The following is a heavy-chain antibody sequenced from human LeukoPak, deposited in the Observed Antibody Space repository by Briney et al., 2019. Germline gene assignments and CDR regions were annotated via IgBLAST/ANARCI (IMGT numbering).Heavy chain of an antibody. V-gene: IGHV3-53*01. CDR2: IYSGGST. CDR1: GFTVSNNY. J-gene: IGHJ3*02. Sequence: GGSLRLSCAASGFTVSNNYMIWIRQAPGKGLEWVSVIYSGGSTYYADSVKGRFTISRDNSKNTLYLQMNSLRAEDTAVYYCARRGRPYAFDIWGQGTMVTVSS. D-gene: IGHD3-16*01. CDR3: ARRGRPYAFDI.